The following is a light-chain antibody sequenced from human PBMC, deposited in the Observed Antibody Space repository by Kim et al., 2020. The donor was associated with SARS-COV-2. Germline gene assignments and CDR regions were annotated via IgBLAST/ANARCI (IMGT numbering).Light chain of an antibody. CDR1: SSDVGAYIY. CDR2: EVT. Sequence: PGTSVTISCTGTSSDVGAYIYVSWYQQQAGKAPKLIIYEVTKRPSGVPDRFSGSKSGNTASLTVSGLQAEDEADYYCGAYAGSSSLFGGGTQLTVL. J-gene: IGLJ2*01. CDR3: GAYAGSSSL. V-gene: IGLV2-8*01.